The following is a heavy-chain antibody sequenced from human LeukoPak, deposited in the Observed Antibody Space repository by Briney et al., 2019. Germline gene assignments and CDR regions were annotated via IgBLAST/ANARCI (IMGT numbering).Heavy chain of an antibody. CDR3: AKDQAGA. CDR2: IWHDGSNK. D-gene: IGHD1-26*01. CDR1: GFTFSNYG. Sequence: GGSLRLSCAASGFTFSNYGMLWVRQAPGKGLEWVAFIWHDGSNKYYADSVKGRFTISRDNSKNTLYLQMNSLRAEDTAVYYCAKDQAGAWGQGTRVTVSS. V-gene: IGHV3-30*02. J-gene: IGHJ5*02.